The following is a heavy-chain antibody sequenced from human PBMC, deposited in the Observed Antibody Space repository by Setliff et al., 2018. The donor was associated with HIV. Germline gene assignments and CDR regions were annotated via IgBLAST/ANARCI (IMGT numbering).Heavy chain of an antibody. CDR2: ISPDTSER. CDR3: AKDGSGWSQH. CDR1: GFNFRDSC. J-gene: IGHJ1*01. V-gene: IGHV3-7*01. Sequence: PGGSLRLSCSTSGFNFRDSCMSWLRLAPGKGLEWVANISPDTSERYSVDSVRGRFTVSRDNAKSSLHLQMSGLRTEDMAVYYCAKDGSGWSQHWGQGTRVTVSS. D-gene: IGHD6-19*01.